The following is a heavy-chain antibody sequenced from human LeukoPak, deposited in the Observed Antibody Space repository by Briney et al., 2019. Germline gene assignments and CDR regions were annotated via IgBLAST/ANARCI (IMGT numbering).Heavy chain of an antibody. D-gene: IGHD3-10*01. V-gene: IGHV3-66*01. CDR2: IYSGGST. CDR1: EFSVGSNY. Sequence: GGSLRLSCAASEFSVGSNYMTWVRQAPGKGLEWVSLIYSGGSTYYADSVKGRFTISRDNSKNTLYLQMNSLRAEDTAVYYCARIWFGELLLDYWGQGTLVTVSS. J-gene: IGHJ4*02. CDR3: ARIWFGELLLDY.